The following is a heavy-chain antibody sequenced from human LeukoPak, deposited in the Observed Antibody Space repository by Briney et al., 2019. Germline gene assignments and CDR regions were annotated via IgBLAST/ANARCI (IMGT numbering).Heavy chain of an antibody. CDR3: AREEMATIKGGYFDY. J-gene: IGHJ4*02. V-gene: IGHV4-4*07. CDR2: IYTSGST. CDR1: GGSISSYY. D-gene: IGHD5-24*01. Sequence: PSXXXSLTCTVSGGSISSYYWSWVRQPAGKGLEWIGSIYTSGSTNYNPSLKSRVTMSVDTCKNQFSLKLSSVTAADTAVYYCAREEMATIKGGYFDYWGQGTLVTVSS.